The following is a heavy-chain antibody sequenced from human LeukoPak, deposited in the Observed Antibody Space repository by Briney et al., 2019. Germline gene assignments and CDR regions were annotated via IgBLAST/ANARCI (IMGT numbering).Heavy chain of an antibody. J-gene: IGHJ6*03. D-gene: IGHD6-19*01. CDR2: ISGSGGST. CDR3: AREGARGWFDYYYYMDV. Sequence: GGSLRLSCAASGFTFSSYAMSWVRQAPGKGLEWVSAISGSGGSTYYADSVKGRFTISRDNAKNSLYLQMNSLRAEDTAVYYCAREGARGWFDYYYYMDVWGKGTAVTVSS. V-gene: IGHV3-23*01. CDR1: GFTFSSYA.